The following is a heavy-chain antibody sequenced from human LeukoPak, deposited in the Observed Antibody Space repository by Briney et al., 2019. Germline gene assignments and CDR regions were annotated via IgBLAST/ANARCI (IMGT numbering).Heavy chain of an antibody. J-gene: IGHJ4*02. D-gene: IGHD2-15*01. CDR3: ASRYCSGGSCYFDY. CDR1: GFTFSDYY. CDR2: ISSSDSTI. V-gene: IGHV3-11*01. Sequence: GGSLRLSCAASGFTFSDYYMSWIRQAPGKGLEWVSYISSSDSTIYYADSVKGRFTISRDNAKNSLYLQMNSLRADDTAAYYCASRYCSGGSCYFDYWGQGTLVTVSS.